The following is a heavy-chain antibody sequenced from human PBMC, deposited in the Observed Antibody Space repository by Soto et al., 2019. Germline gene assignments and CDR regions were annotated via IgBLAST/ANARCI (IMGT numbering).Heavy chain of an antibody. CDR2: IDFSGST. CDR1: GGSISSYD. Sequence: SETLSLTCTVSGGSISSYDWRWIRQPPGKGLEWIGYIDFSGSTNYNPSLKSRVTISVGTAKSQFSLKLSSVTAADTAVYYCARATITGAPDLFHSWGQGTLVTVSS. CDR3: ARATITGAPDLFHS. J-gene: IGHJ4*02. V-gene: IGHV4-59*01. D-gene: IGHD1-20*01.